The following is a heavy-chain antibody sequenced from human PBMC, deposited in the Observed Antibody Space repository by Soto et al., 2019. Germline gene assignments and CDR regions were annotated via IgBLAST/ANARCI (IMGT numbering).Heavy chain of an antibody. Sequence: QVQLVQSGAEVKKPGASVKVSCKASGYSFTSYGISWVRQAPGQGLEWMGWISAYNGNTNYAQKLQGRVTMTTDTSTSTDYMQLRILRSDDTAVYYCARDKGFGESDVWGQGTTVTVSS. V-gene: IGHV1-18*01. CDR1: GYSFTSYG. CDR2: ISAYNGNT. D-gene: IGHD3-10*01. CDR3: ARDKGFGESDV. J-gene: IGHJ6*02.